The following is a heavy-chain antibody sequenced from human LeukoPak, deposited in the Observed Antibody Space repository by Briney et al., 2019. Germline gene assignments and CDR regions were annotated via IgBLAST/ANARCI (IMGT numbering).Heavy chain of an antibody. D-gene: IGHD2-15*01. CDR2: IRSAGTT. CDR1: GFTVSTNY. Sequence: GGSLRLSCAASGFTVSTNYMSWVRQAPGKGLEWVSVIRSAGTTSYADSVKGRFTISRDNSKNTLYLQMNSLRAEDTAVYYCARTSWGYCSGGSCPGYYYYYGMDVWGQGTTVTVSS. J-gene: IGHJ6*02. CDR3: ARTSWGYCSGGSCPGYYYYYGMDV. V-gene: IGHV3-66*01.